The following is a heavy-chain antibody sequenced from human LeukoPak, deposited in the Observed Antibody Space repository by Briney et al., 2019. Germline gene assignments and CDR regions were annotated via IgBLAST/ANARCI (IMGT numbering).Heavy chain of an antibody. CDR1: GFTFSSYA. V-gene: IGHV3-30*04. J-gene: IGHJ4*02. Sequence: GRSLRLSCAASGFTFSSYATHWGRQAPGKGLEWVAVISYDGSNKYYADSVKGRFTISRDNSKNTLYLQMTRLRAEDTAVYYCAREGAITLIVVDCDYWGQGTLVTVSS. D-gene: IGHD3-22*01. CDR2: ISYDGSNK. CDR3: AREGAITLIVVDCDY.